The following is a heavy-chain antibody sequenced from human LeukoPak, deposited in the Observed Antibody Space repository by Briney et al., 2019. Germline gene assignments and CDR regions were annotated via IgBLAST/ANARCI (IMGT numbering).Heavy chain of an antibody. D-gene: IGHD6-13*01. CDR3: ARGSKAAPGTFDY. CDR2: INHSGST. CDR1: GGSFSGYY. V-gene: IGHV4-34*01. Sequence: SETLSLTCAVYGGSFSGYYWSWIRQPPGKGLEWIGEINHSGSTNYNPSLKSRVTISVDTSKNQFSLKLSTVTAADTAVYYCARGSKAAPGTFDYWGQGTLVTVSS. J-gene: IGHJ4*02.